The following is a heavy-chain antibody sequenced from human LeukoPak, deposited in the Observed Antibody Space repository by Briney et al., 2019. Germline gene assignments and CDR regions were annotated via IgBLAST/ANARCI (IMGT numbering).Heavy chain of an antibody. CDR3: AKEHIVVVPAAMEFDP. CDR1: GFTFSSYA. CDR2: ISGSGGST. D-gene: IGHD2-2*01. Sequence: GGSLRLSCAASGFTFSSYAMSWVRQAPGKGLEWVSAISGSGGSTYYADSVKGRFTISRDNSKNTLYLQMSSLRAEDTAVYYCAKEHIVVVPAAMEFDPWGQGTLVTVSS. V-gene: IGHV3-23*01. J-gene: IGHJ5*02.